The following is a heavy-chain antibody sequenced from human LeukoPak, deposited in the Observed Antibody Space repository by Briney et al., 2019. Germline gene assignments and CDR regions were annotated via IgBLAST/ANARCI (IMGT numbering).Heavy chain of an antibody. Sequence: SETLSLTCTVSXGXXXXXXXXXIXXXXXXXXXXXXXXXXXXXTNXNPSLKSRVTMSVDTSKNQFSLKLSSVTAADTAVYYCARVVLYGYCSGGSCYNWFDPWGQGTLVTVSS. CDR2: XXXXXXT. CDR1: XGXXXXXX. J-gene: IGHJ5*02. D-gene: IGHD2-15*01. CDR3: ARVVLYGYCSGGSCYNWFDP. V-gene: IGHV4-4*07.